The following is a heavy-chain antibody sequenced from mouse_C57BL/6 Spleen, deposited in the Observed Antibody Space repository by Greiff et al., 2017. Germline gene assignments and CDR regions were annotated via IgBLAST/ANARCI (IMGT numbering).Heavy chain of an antibody. CDR1: GFTFSSYA. J-gene: IGHJ4*01. V-gene: IGHV5-4*01. CDR2: ISDGGSYT. D-gene: IGHD2-1*01. CDR3: ARDRTMGNYVNYAMDY. Sequence: EVMLVESGGGLVKPGGSLKLSCAASGFTFSSYAMSWVRQTPEKRLEWVATISDGGSYTYYPDNVKGRFTISRDNAKNNLYLQMSHLKSEDTAMYYCARDRTMGNYVNYAMDYWGQGTSVTVSS.